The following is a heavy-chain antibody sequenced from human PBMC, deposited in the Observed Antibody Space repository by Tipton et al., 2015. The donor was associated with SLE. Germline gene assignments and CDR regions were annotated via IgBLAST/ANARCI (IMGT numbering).Heavy chain of an antibody. D-gene: IGHD1-26*01. CDR2: IYHSGIT. CDR3: ARHKVGARGFDY. Sequence: TLSLTCAVSGGSITSSDWCSWVRQPPGRGLEWIGEIYHSGITNYNPSLKSRVTMSLDKSKIQVSLNLNSVTAADTAVYYCARHKVGARGFDYWGQGTLVTVS. J-gene: IGHJ4*02. V-gene: IGHV4-4*02. CDR1: GGSITSSDW.